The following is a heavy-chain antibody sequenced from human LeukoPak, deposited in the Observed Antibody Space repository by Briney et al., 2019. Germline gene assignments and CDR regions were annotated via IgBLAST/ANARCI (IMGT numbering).Heavy chain of an antibody. D-gene: IGHD1-26*01. Sequence: GGSLRLSCAASGFTFSSYSMNWVRQAPGKGLEWVSSISTSSSYIYYADSVKGRFTISRDNAKNSVYLEMNSLRAEDTAVYYCARDPYSGGYGSYYYYYMDVWGKGTTVTISS. CDR1: GFTFSSYS. V-gene: IGHV3-21*01. CDR3: ARDPYSGGYGSYYYYYMDV. J-gene: IGHJ6*03. CDR2: ISTSSSYI.